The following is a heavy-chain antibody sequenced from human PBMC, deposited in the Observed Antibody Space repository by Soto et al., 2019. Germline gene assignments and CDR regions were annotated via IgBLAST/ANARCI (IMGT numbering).Heavy chain of an antibody. CDR3: AREENCSGGTCYSEYFHR. J-gene: IGHJ1*01. Sequence: ASLKVSCKASGYLFTAYSMHWVRLAPGQGLEWMGVVNPSGGSTKYAQNFQGRVTMTRDTSTTTIYMELSSLRSDDTAIYYCAREENCSGGTCYSEYFHRWGQGTLVTVSS. CDR1: GYLFTAYS. D-gene: IGHD2-15*01. CDR2: VNPSGGST. V-gene: IGHV1-46*01.